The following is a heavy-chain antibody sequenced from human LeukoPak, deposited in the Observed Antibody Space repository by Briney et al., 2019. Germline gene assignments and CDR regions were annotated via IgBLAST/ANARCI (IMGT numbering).Heavy chain of an antibody. Sequence: GRSLRLSCAASGFTFSSYGMHWVRQAPGKGLEWVAVIWYDGSNKYYADSVKGRFTISRDNSKNTLYLQMNSLRAEDTAVYYCAKSGIAAADTTWFDPWGQGTLVTVSS. CDR3: AKSGIAAADTTWFDP. CDR1: GFTFSSYG. CDR2: IWYDGSNK. D-gene: IGHD6-13*01. V-gene: IGHV3-33*06. J-gene: IGHJ5*02.